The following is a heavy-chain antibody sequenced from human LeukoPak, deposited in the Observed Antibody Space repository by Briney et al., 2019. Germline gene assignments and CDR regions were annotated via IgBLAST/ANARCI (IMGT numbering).Heavy chain of an antibody. CDR3: ASDCSGGSCYPY. V-gene: IGHV4-34*01. CDR2: INHSGST. CDR1: GGSFSGYY. D-gene: IGHD2-15*01. J-gene: IGHJ4*02. Sequence: PSETLSLTCAVYGGSFSGYYWSWIRQPPGKGLEWIGEINHSGSTNYNPSLKSRVTISVDTSKNQFSLKLSSVTAADTAVYYCASDCSGGSCYPYWGQGTLVTVSS.